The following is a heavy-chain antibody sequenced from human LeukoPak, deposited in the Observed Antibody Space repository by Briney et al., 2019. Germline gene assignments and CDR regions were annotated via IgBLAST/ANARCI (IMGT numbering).Heavy chain of an antibody. CDR3: ARGPSVAAPNAYWYFDL. D-gene: IGHD6-6*01. Sequence: ASVKVSCKASGYTFTGYYMHWVRQAPGQGLEWMGWINPNSGGTHYAQKFQGRVTMTRDTSMTTAYMELRSLRSDDTAAYYCARGPSVAAPNAYWYFDLWGRGTL. CDR1: GYTFTGYY. J-gene: IGHJ2*01. V-gene: IGHV1-2*02. CDR2: INPNSGGT.